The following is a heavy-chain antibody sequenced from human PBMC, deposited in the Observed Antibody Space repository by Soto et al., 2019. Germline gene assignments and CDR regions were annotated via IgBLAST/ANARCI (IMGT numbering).Heavy chain of an antibody. CDR1: GYTFTTFW. D-gene: IGHD2-2*01. CDR3: ARLYCSSSTCDSWFDP. CDR2: IDPRDSYT. J-gene: IGHJ5*02. Sequence: GESLKISCTGFGYTFTTFWISWVRQMPGRGLEWMGRIDPRDSYTNYSPSFQGHVTISVDKSISTAYLQWGSLKASDTAMYYCARLYCSSSTCDSWFDPWGQGTLVTVSS. V-gene: IGHV5-10-1*01.